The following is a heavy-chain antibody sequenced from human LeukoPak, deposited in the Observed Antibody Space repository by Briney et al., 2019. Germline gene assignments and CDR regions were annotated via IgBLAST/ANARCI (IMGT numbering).Heavy chain of an antibody. Sequence: GGSLRLSCAASGFTFSNYAMSWVRQAPGKGLEWVSSLSDNGGSPYYADSVKGRFTISGDNSKNTLHLHLNSLRVEDTAVYYCAKDPETYSSRWFDSWGQGTLVTVSS. V-gene: IGHV3-23*01. J-gene: IGHJ5*01. CDR3: AKDPETYSSRWFDS. CDR2: LSDNGGSP. CDR1: GFTFSNYA. D-gene: IGHD2-21*01.